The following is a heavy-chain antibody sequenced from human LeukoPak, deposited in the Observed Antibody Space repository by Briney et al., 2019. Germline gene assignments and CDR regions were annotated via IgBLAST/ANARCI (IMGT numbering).Heavy chain of an antibody. Sequence: PGGSLRLSCAASGFTFSSYAMSWVRQMPGKGLEWMGIIYPGDSDTRYSPSFQGQVTISADKSISTAYLQWSSLKASDTAIYYCARNYYYLDVWGKGTTVTVSS. CDR3: ARNYYYLDV. V-gene: IGHV5-51*01. CDR2: IYPGDSDT. CDR1: GFTFSSYA. J-gene: IGHJ6*03.